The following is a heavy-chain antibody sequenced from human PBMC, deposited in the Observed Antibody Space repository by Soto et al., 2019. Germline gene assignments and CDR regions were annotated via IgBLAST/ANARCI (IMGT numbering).Heavy chain of an antibody. J-gene: IGHJ3*02. Sequence: SVKVSCKASGGTFSIYTISWVRQAPGQGLEWMGRIIPILGIANYAQKFQGRVTITADKSTSTAYMELSSLRSEDTAVYYCARVRIPAAPMDAFDIWGQGTMVTVSS. CDR3: ARVRIPAAPMDAFDI. CDR1: GGTFSIYT. D-gene: IGHD2-2*01. CDR2: IIPILGIA. V-gene: IGHV1-69*02.